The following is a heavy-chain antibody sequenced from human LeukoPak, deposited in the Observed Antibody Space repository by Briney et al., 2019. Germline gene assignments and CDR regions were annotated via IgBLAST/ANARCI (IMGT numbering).Heavy chain of an antibody. D-gene: IGHD1-7*01. V-gene: IGHV3-21*01. CDR2: ISSSSSYI. J-gene: IGHJ5*02. CDR1: GFTFSSYS. Sequence: PGGSLRLSCAASGFTFSSYSMNWVRQAPGKGLEWVSSISSSSSYIYYADSVKGRFTISRDNAKNSLYLQMNSLRAEDTAVYYCVVENWNYGGTWTEQNWFDPWGQGTLVTVSS. CDR3: VVENWNYGGTWTEQNWFDP.